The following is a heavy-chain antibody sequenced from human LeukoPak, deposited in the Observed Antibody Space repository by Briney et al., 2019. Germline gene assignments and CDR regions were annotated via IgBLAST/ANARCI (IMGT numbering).Heavy chain of an antibody. J-gene: IGHJ4*02. CDR2: ISGDGGST. D-gene: IGHD3-22*01. CDR3: AKEWAGLEADYYDSSWPLDC. Sequence: PGGSLRLSCAASGFTFDDYAMHWVRHAPGKGLEWVSLISGDGGSTYYADSVKGRFTISRDNSKNSLYLQMNSLRTEDTALYYCAKEWAGLEADYYDSSWPLDCWGQGTLVTVSS. V-gene: IGHV3-43*02. CDR1: GFTFDDYA.